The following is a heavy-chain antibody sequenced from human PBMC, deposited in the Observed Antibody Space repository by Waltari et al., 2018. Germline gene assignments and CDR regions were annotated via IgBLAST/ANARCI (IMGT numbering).Heavy chain of an antibody. CDR1: GYTFTSYA. CDR3: ARGRPDPYYYGMDV. CDR2: INTNTGNP. J-gene: IGHJ6*02. V-gene: IGHV7-4-1*02. Sequence: QVQLVQSGAEVKKPGASVKVSCKASGYTFTSYAMHWVRQAPGQRLEWMGWINTNTGNPTYAQGFTGRFVFSLDTSVSTAYLQISSLKAEDTAVYYCARGRPDPYYYGMDVWGQGTTVTVSS.